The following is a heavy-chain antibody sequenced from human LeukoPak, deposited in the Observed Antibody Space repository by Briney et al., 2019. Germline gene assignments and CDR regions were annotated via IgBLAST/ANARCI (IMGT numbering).Heavy chain of an antibody. D-gene: IGHD5-24*01. CDR1: GGSISSSSYY. J-gene: IGHJ3*02. V-gene: IGHV4-39*01. Sequence: PSETLSLTCTVSGGSISSSSYYWGWIRQPPGKGLEWIGSIYYSGSTYYNPSLKSRVTISVDTSKNQFSLKLSSVTAADTAVYYCARAEDEFDIWGQGTMVTVSS. CDR3: ARAEDEFDI. CDR2: IYYSGST.